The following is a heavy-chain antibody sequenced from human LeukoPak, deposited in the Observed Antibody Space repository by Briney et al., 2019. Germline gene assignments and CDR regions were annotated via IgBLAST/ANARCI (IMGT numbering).Heavy chain of an antibody. Sequence: SETLSLTCAVYGGSFSGYYWSWIRQPPGKGLEWIGEINHSGSTNYNPSLKSRVTISVDTSKNQFSLKLSSVTAADTAVYYCARHAYSITMVRGPRDWFDPWGQGTLVTVSS. J-gene: IGHJ5*02. D-gene: IGHD3-10*01. V-gene: IGHV4-34*01. CDR1: GGSFSGYY. CDR2: INHSGST. CDR3: ARHAYSITMVRGPRDWFDP.